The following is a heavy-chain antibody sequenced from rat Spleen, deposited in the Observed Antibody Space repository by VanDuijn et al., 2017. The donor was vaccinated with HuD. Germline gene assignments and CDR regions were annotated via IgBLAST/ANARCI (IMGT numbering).Heavy chain of an antibody. D-gene: IGHD4-1*01. Sequence: EVRLVESDGGLVQPGRSLKLSCAASGFAFSDFYMAWVRQAPTKGLEWVATISYDGLNTYYRDSVKGRFTISRDNAKNTLYLQMDSLRSEDTATYFCARRFDFDYWGQGVMVTVSS. CDR1: GFAFSDFY. CDR3: ARRFDFDY. CDR2: ISYDGLNT. J-gene: IGHJ2*01. V-gene: IGHV5-29*01.